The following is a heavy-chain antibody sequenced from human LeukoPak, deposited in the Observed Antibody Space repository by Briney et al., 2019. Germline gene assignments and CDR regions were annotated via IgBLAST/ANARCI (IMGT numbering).Heavy chain of an antibody. J-gene: IGHJ6*02. V-gene: IGHV3-30-3*01. D-gene: IGHD3-3*01. CDR2: ISYDGSNK. CDR1: GFTFSSYA. CDR3: ARDDFWSGWYYYYGMDV. Sequence: PGGSLRLSCAASGFTFSSYAMHWVRRAPGKGLEWVAVISYDGSNKYYADSVKGRFTISRDNSKNTLYLQMNSLRAEDTAVYYCARDDFWSGWYYYYGMDVWGQGTTVTVSS.